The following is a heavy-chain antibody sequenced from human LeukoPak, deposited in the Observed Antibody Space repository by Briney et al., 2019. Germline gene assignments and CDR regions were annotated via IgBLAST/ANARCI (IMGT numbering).Heavy chain of an antibody. J-gene: IGHJ4*02. CDR2: MNPNSGNT. CDR1: GYTFTSCD. V-gene: IGHV1-8*01. D-gene: IGHD6-19*01. CDR3: TRGSSGRRDN. Sequence: ASVKVSCKASGYTFTSCDINWVRQATGQGREWMGWMNPNSGNTGYGQSFQGRITITRDISIGTAYMELRNLTSEDTAIYYCTRGSSGRRDNWGQGTLVTVSA.